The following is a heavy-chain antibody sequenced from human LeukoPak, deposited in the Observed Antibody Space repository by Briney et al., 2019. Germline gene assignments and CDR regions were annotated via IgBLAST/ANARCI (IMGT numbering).Heavy chain of an antibody. V-gene: IGHV4-34*01. D-gene: IGHD2-15*01. CDR2: INHSGST. J-gene: IGHJ6*02. Sequence: SSETLSLTCAVYGGSFSGYYWSWIRQPPGKGLEWIGEINHSGSTNYNPSLKSRVTISVDTSKNQFSLKLSSVTAADTAVYYCARGVVVAATPIRIGGMDVWGQGTTVTVSS. CDR1: GGSFSGYY. CDR3: ARGVVVAATPIRIGGMDV.